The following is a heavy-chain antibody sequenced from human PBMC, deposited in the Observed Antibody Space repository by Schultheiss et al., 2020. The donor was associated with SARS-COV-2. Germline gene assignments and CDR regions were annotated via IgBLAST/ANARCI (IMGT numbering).Heavy chain of an antibody. Sequence: GGSLRLSCAASGFTFSSYAMHWVRQAPGKGLEWVLAISGSGGSTYYADSVKGRFTISRDDSKNTAYLQMNSLKTEDTAVYYCTRHSAPYYDHTYGMDVWGQGTTVTVSS. CDR2: ISGSGGST. CDR3: TRHSAPYYDHTYGMDV. V-gene: IGHV3-23*01. CDR1: GFTFSSYA. J-gene: IGHJ6*02. D-gene: IGHD3-3*01.